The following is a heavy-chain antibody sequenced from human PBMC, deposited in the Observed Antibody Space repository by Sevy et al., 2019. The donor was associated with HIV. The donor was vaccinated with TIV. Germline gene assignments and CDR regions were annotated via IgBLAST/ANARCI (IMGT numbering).Heavy chain of an antibody. D-gene: IGHD1-26*01. CDR1: GGCMTSLY. Sequence: SETLSLTCTVSGGCMTSLYWNWIRQPPGKGLEWIANIYDNGHINYNPSLKSRVTLSLDTSKNQCSLRLSSVTAADTAMYYCAGENAWGRGYSWGQGTMVTVSS. CDR3: AGENAWGRGYS. V-gene: IGHV4-59*08. CDR2: IYDNGHI. J-gene: IGHJ4*02.